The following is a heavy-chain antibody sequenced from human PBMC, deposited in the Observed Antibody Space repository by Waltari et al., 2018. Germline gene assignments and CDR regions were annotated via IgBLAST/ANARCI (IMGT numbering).Heavy chain of an antibody. CDR1: GGSFSGYY. CDR3: ARSRGDGYNDY. Sequence: QVQLQQWGAGLLKPSETLSLTCAVYGGSFSGYYWSWIRQPPGKGLEWIGEINHSGSTNYNPSLKSRVTISVDTSKNQFSLKLSSVTAADTAVYYCARSRGDGYNDYWGQGTLVTVSS. J-gene: IGHJ4*02. CDR2: INHSGST. V-gene: IGHV4-34*01. D-gene: IGHD5-12*01.